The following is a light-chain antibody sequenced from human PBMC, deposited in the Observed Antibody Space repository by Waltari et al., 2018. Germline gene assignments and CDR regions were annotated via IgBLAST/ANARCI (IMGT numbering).Light chain of an antibody. Sequence: QSVFTQPPSVSAAPGQKVTISCSGRNSNIGNTYVSLYQHVPGTAPKLLIYDKYRRPTLMPDRVSGSNAGAAATRDITGLQAGDEADYDSGTWDSSLSVGGGVFGGGTKLTVL. V-gene: IGLV1-51*01. CDR3: GTWDSSLSVGGGV. J-gene: IGLJ3*02. CDR2: DKY. CDR1: NSNIGNTY.